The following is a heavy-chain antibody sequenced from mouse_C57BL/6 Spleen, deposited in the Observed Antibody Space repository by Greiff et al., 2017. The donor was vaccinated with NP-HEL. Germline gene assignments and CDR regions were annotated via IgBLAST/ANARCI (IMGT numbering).Heavy chain of an antibody. CDR3: ARGAPHYYGSSLDY. V-gene: IGHV3-6*01. CDR2: ISYDGSN. Sequence: EVQLQQSGPGLVKPSQSLSLTCSVTGYSITSGYYWNWIRQFPGNKLEWMGYISYDGSNNYNPSLKNRISITRDTSKNQFFLKLNSVTTEDTATYYCARGAPHYYGSSLDYWGQGTTLTVSS. J-gene: IGHJ2*01. D-gene: IGHD1-1*01. CDR1: GYSITSGYY.